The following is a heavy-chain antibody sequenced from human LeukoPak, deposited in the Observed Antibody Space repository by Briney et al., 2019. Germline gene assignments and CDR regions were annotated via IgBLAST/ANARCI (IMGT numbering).Heavy chain of an antibody. D-gene: IGHD3-9*01. CDR2: INPNSGGT. CDR1: GYTFTGYY. J-gene: IGHJ5*02. CDR3: ARPPELRYFDYWFDP. V-gene: IGHV1-2*02. Sequence: GASVKVSCKASGYTFTGYYMHWGRQAPGQGLEWMGWINPNSGGTNYAQKFQGRVTMTRDTSISTAYMELSRLRSDDTAVYYCARPPELRYFDYWFDPWGQGTLVTVSS.